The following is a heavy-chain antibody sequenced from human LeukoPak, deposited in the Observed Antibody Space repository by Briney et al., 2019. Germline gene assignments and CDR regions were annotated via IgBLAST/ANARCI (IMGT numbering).Heavy chain of an antibody. J-gene: IGHJ4*02. Sequence: SETLSLTCTVSNGSISSDTYFWSWIRQPAGKGLEWIGRMSSSEISTYSPSLKSRVTISIDTSKNQFSLKLSSVTAADTAVFYCARDGKRTSMITSGGARPHYFDYWGQGALVTVSS. CDR2: MSSSEIS. V-gene: IGHV4-61*02. D-gene: IGHD3-16*01. CDR1: NGSISSDTYF. CDR3: ARDGKRTSMITSGGARPHYFDY.